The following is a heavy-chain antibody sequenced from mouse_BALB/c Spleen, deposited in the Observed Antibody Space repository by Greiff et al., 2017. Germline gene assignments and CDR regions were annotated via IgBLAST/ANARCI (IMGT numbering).Heavy chain of an antibody. CDR3: ARSGGNYGYFDV. Sequence: VQLQQSGPELGKPGASVKISCKASGYSFTGYNMYWVKQSHRKSLEWIGYIDPYNGGTSYNQKSKGKATLTVDKSSSTAYMHLNSLTSEDSAIYYCARSGGNYGYFDVWGAGTTVTVSS. D-gene: IGHD2-1*01. J-gene: IGHJ1*01. CDR1: GYSFTGYN. CDR2: IDPYNGGT. V-gene: IGHV1S135*01.